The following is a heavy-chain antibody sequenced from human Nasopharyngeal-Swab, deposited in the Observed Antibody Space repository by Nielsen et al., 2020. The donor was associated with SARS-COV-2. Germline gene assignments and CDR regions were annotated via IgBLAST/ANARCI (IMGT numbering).Heavy chain of an antibody. J-gene: IGHJ6*03. CDR2: INPSGGST. D-gene: IGHD3-9*01. Sequence: ASVKVSCKASGYTFTSYYMHWVRQAPGQGLEWMGIINPSGGSTSYAQKFQGRVTMTRDTSTSTVYMELSSLRSEDTAVYYCARDPTLTYYDILPGYRTPDYYMDVWGKGTTVTVSS. CDR1: GYTFTSYY. V-gene: IGHV1-46*01. CDR3: ARDPTLTYYDILPGYRTPDYYMDV.